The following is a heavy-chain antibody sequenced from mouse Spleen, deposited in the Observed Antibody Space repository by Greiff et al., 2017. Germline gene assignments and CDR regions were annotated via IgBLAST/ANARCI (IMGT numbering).Heavy chain of an antibody. Sequence: DVKLVESGGGLVKPGGSLKLSCAASGFTFSSYAMSWVRQTPEKRLEWVATISSGGSYTYYPDSVKGRFTISRDNAKNTLYLQMSSLRSEDTAMYYCARMGGTTVVAPFDYWGQGTTLTVSS. CDR2: ISSGGSYT. D-gene: IGHD1-1*01. CDR1: GFTFSSYA. V-gene: IGHV5-9-1*01. J-gene: IGHJ2*01. CDR3: ARMGGTTVVAPFDY.